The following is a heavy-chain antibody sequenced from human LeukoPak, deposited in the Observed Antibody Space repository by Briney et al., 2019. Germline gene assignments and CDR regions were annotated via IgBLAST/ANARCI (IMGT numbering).Heavy chain of an antibody. V-gene: IGHV4-59*08. D-gene: IGHD3-16*02. CDR2: IYYSGST. J-gene: IGHJ4*02. CDR3: ERLELTYDFVWGSYRQYYFDY. Sequence: SETLSLTCTVSGGSISSCYWSWIRQHPGKGLEWIGYIYYSGSTYYNPSLKSRVTISVDTSKNQFSLKLTSVTAADTAMYYCERLELTYDFVWGSYRQYYFDYWGQGTLVTVSS. CDR1: GGSISSCY.